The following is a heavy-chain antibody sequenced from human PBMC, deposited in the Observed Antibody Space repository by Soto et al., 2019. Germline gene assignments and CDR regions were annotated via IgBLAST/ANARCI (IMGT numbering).Heavy chain of an antibody. Sequence: QVQLVQSGAEVQKPGSSVKVSCKASGGTFSSYAISWVRQAPGQGLEWMGGIIPIFGTANYAQKFQGRVTITADETTSTAFMELSSLGSEDTAGYYWARGGEVGDGMDVWGQGTTVTVSS. J-gene: IGHJ6*02. D-gene: IGHD3-16*01. CDR3: ARGGEVGDGMDV. CDR2: IIPIFGTA. V-gene: IGHV1-69*01. CDR1: GGTFSSYA.